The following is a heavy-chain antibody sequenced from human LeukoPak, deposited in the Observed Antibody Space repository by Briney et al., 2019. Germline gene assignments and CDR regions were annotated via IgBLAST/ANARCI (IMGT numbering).Heavy chain of an antibody. CDR2: INHSGST. CDR3: ARGLEFWSGYYLDY. J-gene: IGHJ4*02. V-gene: IGHV4-34*01. D-gene: IGHD3-3*01. Sequence: KASETLPLTCAVYGGSFSGYYWSWIRQPPGKGLEWIGEINHSGSTNYNPSLKSRVTISVDTSKNQFSLKLSSVTAADTAVYYCARGLEFWSGYYLDYWGQGTLVTVSS. CDR1: GGSFSGYY.